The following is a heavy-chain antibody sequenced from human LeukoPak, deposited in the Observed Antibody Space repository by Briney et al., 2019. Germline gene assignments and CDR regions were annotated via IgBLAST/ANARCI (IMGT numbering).Heavy chain of an antibody. CDR2: IRYDGSNE. CDR1: GFTFSSYG. V-gene: IGHV3-30*02. CDR3: ARAGGITLVRGVIMGDYYYYYMDV. Sequence: GGSLRLSCAASGFTFSSYGMHWVRQAPGKGLEWVAFIRYDGSNEYYADSVKGRFTTSRDNSNNTLYLQMNSLRAEDTAVYYCARAGGITLVRGVIMGDYYYYYMDVWGKGTTVTISS. D-gene: IGHD3-10*01. J-gene: IGHJ6*03.